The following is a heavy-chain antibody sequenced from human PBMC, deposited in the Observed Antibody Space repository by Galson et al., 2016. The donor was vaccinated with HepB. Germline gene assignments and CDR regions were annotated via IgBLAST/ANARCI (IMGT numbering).Heavy chain of an antibody. J-gene: IGHJ1*01. Sequence: LRLSCAASGFSFSNYEMNWVRQAPGKSLEWVAYISGGGETTYYADSVRGRFTISRDNARGSVFLQMTSLRVEDTARYYCARDALGTWDLTTWGQGTLVSVSS. CDR1: GFSFSNYE. V-gene: IGHV3-48*03. CDR2: ISGGGETT. D-gene: IGHD1-26*01. CDR3: ARDALGTWDLTT.